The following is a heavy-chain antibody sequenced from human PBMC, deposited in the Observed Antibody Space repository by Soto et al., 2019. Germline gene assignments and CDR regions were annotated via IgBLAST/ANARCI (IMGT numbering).Heavy chain of an antibody. D-gene: IGHD6-19*01. J-gene: IGHJ4*02. CDR1: GYTFTTYY. Sequence: QVQLVQSGAEVKKPGASVKVSCKASGYTFTTYYMHWVRQAPGQGLEWMGIINPSGGSTTYGQNFQGRITMTRDTSTSRVYMDLGNLRSEDTAVYYCARRSPVADTTFDYWGQGTLVTVST. V-gene: IGHV1-46*01. CDR2: INPSGGST. CDR3: ARRSPVADTTFDY.